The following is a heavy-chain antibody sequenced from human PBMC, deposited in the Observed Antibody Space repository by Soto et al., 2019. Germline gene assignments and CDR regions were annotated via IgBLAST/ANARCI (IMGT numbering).Heavy chain of an antibody. CDR1: GFTFSNYA. CDR3: AKFRKTPSGGVIAVGLDY. Sequence: PGGSLRLSCAASGFTFSNYAMSWVRQAPGKGLEWVSLIGGSGASAYYADSVLGRFTISRDNTKNTLYLQMNTLRAEDTAVYYCAKFRKTPSGGVIAVGLDYWGQGTLVTVSS. V-gene: IGHV3-23*01. CDR2: IGGSGASA. J-gene: IGHJ4*02. D-gene: IGHD3-16*02.